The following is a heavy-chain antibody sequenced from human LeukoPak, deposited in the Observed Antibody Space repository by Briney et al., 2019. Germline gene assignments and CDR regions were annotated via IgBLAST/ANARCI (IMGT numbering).Heavy chain of an antibody. CDR2: IYHSGSV. J-gene: IGHJ4*02. V-gene: IGHV4-38-2*02. Sequence: SETLSLTCTVSGYSISSGYYWGWIRQPPGKGLEWIGSIYHSGSVYFNPSLKSRVTISVDTSNNQFSLKLSSVTAADTAVYYCARDLVAFDYWGQGALVIVSS. D-gene: IGHD2-15*01. CDR3: ARDLVAFDY. CDR1: GYSISSGYY.